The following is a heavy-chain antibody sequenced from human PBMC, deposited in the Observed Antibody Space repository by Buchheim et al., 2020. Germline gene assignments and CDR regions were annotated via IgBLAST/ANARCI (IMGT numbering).Heavy chain of an antibody. V-gene: IGHV3-48*01. CDR1: GFTFSSYS. J-gene: IGHJ6*02. CDR3: AREDALYYYGMDV. Sequence: EVQLVESGGGLLQPGGSLRLSCAASGFTFSSYSMNWVRQAPGKGLEWVSYISSSSSTIYYTDSVKVRFTISRDNAKKSLYLQMNSLRAEDTAVYYCAREDALYYYGMDVWGQGTT. CDR2: ISSSSSTI.